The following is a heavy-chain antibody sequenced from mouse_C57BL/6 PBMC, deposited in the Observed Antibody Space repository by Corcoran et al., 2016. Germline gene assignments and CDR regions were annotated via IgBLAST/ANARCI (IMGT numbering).Heavy chain of an antibody. V-gene: IGHV1-80*01. Sequence: VQLQQSGAERVKPGASVKISCKASGYAFSNYWMNWVKQRPGTGLEWIGQIYPGDGETNYNGKFKGKATLTADKSCSTAYMQLSSLTSEDSAVYFCASWDYSNHYFDYLGQGTTLTVSS. CDR2: IYPGDGET. CDR3: ASWDYSNHYFDY. CDR1: GYAFSNYW. D-gene: IGHD2-5*01. J-gene: IGHJ2*01.